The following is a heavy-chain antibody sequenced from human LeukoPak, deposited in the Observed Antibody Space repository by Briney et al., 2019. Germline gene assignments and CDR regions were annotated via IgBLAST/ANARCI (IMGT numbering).Heavy chain of an antibody. CDR1: GFTFSSYA. D-gene: IGHD6-19*01. Sequence: GGSLRLSCAASGFTFSSYAMSWVRQAPGKGLEWVSAISGSGGSTYYADSVKGRFTISRDNSKNTLYLQMNSLRAEDTAVYYCAKGSRDSSGWYRDYWGQGTLVTVSS. CDR2: ISGSGGST. CDR3: AKGSRDSSGWYRDY. J-gene: IGHJ4*02. V-gene: IGHV3-23*01.